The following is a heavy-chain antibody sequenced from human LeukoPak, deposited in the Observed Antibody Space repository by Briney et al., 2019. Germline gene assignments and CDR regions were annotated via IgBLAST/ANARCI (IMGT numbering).Heavy chain of an antibody. V-gene: IGHV4-34*01. CDR2: INHSGST. CDR3: ASGYFGY. J-gene: IGHJ4*02. D-gene: IGHD3-10*01. Sequence: SETLSLTCAVYGGSFSGYYWSWIRQPPGKGLEWIGEINHSGSTNYNPSLKSRVTISVDTSKNQFSLKLSSVTAADTAVYYCASGYFGYWGQGTLVTVSS. CDR1: GGSFSGYY.